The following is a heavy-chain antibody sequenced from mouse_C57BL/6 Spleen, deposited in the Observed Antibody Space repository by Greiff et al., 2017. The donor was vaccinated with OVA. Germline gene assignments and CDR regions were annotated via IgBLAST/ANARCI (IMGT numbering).Heavy chain of an antibody. CDR2: INPNNGGT. V-gene: IGHV1-26*01. CDR3: ATTVVEAMDY. CDR1: GYTFTDYY. Sequence: VQLQQSGPELVKPGASVKISCKASGYTFTDYYMNWVKQSHGKSLEWIGDINPNNGGTSYNQKFKGKATLTVDKSSSTAYMELRSLTSEDSAVYYCATTVVEAMDYWGQGTSVTVSS. D-gene: IGHD1-1*01. J-gene: IGHJ4*01.